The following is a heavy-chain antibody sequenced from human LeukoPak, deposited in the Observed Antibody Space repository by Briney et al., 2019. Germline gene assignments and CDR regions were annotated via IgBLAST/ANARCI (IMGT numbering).Heavy chain of an antibody. Sequence: PGGSLRLSCAASGFTFSSYWMSWVRQAPGKGLEWVANIKQDGSEKYYVDSVKGRFTISRDNAKNSLYLQMNSLRAEDAAVYYCARDEGRYGDYDPYWGQGTLVTVSS. D-gene: IGHD4-17*01. CDR3: ARDEGRYGDYDPY. J-gene: IGHJ4*02. V-gene: IGHV3-7*03. CDR1: GFTFSSYW. CDR2: IKQDGSEK.